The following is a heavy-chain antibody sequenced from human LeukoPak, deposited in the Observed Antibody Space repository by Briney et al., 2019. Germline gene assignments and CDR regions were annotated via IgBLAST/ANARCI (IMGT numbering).Heavy chain of an antibody. D-gene: IGHD2-8*01. CDR2: INPNSGGT. CDR3: ARWLGWDIVLMVYALDY. Sequence: ASVKVSCKASGYTFTGYYMHWVRQAPGQGLEWMGWINPNSGGTNYAQKFQGRVTMTRGTSISTAYMELSRLRSDDTAVYYCARWLGWDIVLMVYALDYWGQGTLVTVSS. V-gene: IGHV1-2*02. J-gene: IGHJ4*02. CDR1: GYTFTGYY.